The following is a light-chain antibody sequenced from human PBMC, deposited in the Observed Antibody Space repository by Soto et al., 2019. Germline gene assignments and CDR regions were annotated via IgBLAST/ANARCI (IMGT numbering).Light chain of an antibody. CDR1: NSDVGGYNY. V-gene: IGLV2-8*01. J-gene: IGLJ1*01. Sequence: QSVLTPPPSPSGSPGQSVTISCTGTNSDVGGYNYVSWYQHHPGKAPKLMIYEVSKRPSGVPDRFSGSKSGNTASLTVTGVQAEDEADYYCSSYAGSNNFVFGTGTKVTVL. CDR2: EVS. CDR3: SSYAGSNNFV.